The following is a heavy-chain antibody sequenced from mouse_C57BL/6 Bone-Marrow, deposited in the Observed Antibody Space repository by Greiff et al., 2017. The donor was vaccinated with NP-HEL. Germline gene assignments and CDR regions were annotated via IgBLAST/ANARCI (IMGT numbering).Heavy chain of an antibody. CDR1: GYAFSSSW. CDR3: ARPFKANYLFAY. CDR2: IYPGDGDT. Sequence: QVQLKQSGPELVKPGASVKISCKASGYAFSSSWMNWVKQRPGKGLEWLGRIYPGDGDTNYNGKFKGKATLTADKSSSTAYMQLSSLTSEDSAVYFCARPFKANYLFAYWGQGTLVTVSA. V-gene: IGHV1-82*01. J-gene: IGHJ3*01. D-gene: IGHD2-1*01.